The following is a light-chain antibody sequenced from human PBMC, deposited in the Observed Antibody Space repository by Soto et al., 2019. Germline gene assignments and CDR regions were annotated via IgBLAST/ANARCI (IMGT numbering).Light chain of an antibody. CDR1: QSVSSSY. J-gene: IGKJ1*01. CDR2: GAS. CDR3: QQYGSSPTWT. V-gene: IGKV3-20*01. Sequence: EIVLMQSPGTLSMYTGERATLSCRASQSVSSSYLAWYQQKPGQAPRLLIYGASSRATGIPDRFSGSGSGTDFTLTISRLEPEDFAVYYCQQYGSSPTWTFGQGTKVDIK.